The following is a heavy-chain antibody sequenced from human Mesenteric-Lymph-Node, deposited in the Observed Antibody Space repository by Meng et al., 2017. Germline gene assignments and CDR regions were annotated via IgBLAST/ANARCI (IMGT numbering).Heavy chain of an antibody. D-gene: IGHD6-19*01. Sequence: HLEEAGPRLVQPAQTLSLTCTVSCDSINNGAYYWTWIRQPPGKGLEWIGSIGHSGFTYYTPSLKSRVTVSIDTSRNQFSLWLTSVAAADTAVYYCVRSSGWVKTGFDPWGQGTLVTVSS. V-gene: IGHV4-39*01. CDR1: CDSINNGAYY. J-gene: IGHJ5*02. CDR2: IGHSGFT. CDR3: VRSSGWVKTGFDP.